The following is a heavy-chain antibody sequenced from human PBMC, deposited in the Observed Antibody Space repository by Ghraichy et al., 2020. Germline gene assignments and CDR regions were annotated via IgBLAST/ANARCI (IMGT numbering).Heavy chain of an antibody. CDR2: IKQDGSEK. CDR1: GFTFSSYW. D-gene: IGHD3-3*01. Sequence: GGSLRLSCAASGFTFSSYWMSWVRQAPGKGLEWVANIKQDGSEKYYVDSVKGRFTISRDNAKNSLYLQMNSLRAEDTAVYYCARLYYDFWSGPRLYFDYWGQGTLVTVSS. J-gene: IGHJ4*02. CDR3: ARLYYDFWSGPRLYFDY. V-gene: IGHV3-7*01.